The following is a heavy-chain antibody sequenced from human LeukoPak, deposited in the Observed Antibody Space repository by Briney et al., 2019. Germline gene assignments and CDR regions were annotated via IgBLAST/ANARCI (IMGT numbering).Heavy chain of an antibody. CDR1: GFTVSSNY. D-gene: IGHD3-22*01. Sequence: GGSLRLSCAASGFTVSSNYMSWVRQAPGKGLEWVSAISGSGGSTYYADSVKGRFTISRDNSKNTLYLQMNSLRAEDTAVYYCAKECADYYDSSGYDYWGQGTLVTVSS. J-gene: IGHJ4*02. CDR3: AKECADYYDSSGYDY. CDR2: ISGSGGST. V-gene: IGHV3-23*01.